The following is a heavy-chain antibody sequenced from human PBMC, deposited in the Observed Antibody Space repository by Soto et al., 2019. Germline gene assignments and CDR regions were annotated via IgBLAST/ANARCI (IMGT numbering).Heavy chain of an antibody. J-gene: IGHJ5*02. D-gene: IGHD3-10*01. Sequence: ASVKVSCKASGYTFTNYGISWVRQAPGQGLEWMGWINVYNGNTKYAQKAQGRVTMTTDTSTGTAYMELRSLRSDDTAVYYCARGVGSGSYYNQYNWFDPWGQGTLVTVSS. CDR2: INVYNGNT. CDR3: ARGVGSGSYYNQYNWFDP. V-gene: IGHV1-18*01. CDR1: GYTFTNYG.